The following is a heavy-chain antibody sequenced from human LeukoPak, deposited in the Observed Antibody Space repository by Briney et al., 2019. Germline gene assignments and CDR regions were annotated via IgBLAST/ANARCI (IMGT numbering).Heavy chain of an antibody. CDR2: IYTSGST. J-gene: IGHJ3*02. V-gene: IGHV4-61*02. Sequence: SQTQSLTCTVSGGSISSGSYYWRWIRQPAGKGLEWIGRIYTSGSTNYNPSLKSRVTISVDTSKNQFSLKLSSVTAADTAVYYCARDADLYLYCGGDCYSLPDAFDIWGQGTMVTVSS. D-gene: IGHD2-21*02. CDR3: ARDADLYLYCGGDCYSLPDAFDI. CDR1: GGSISSGSYY.